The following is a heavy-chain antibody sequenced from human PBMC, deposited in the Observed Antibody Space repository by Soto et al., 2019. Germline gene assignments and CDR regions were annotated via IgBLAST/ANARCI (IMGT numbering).Heavy chain of an antibody. V-gene: IGHV4-34*01. CDR1: GGSFSGYY. CDR2: INHSGST. D-gene: IGHD3-10*01. CDR3: ARGEYYGSGSYYKPNYYYYGMDV. Sequence: SETLSLTCAVYGGSFSGYYWSWIRQPPGKGLEWIGEINHSGSTNYNPSLKSRVTISVDTSKNQFSLKLSSVTAADTAVYYCARGEYYGSGSYYKPNYYYYGMDVWGQGTTVTVSS. J-gene: IGHJ6*02.